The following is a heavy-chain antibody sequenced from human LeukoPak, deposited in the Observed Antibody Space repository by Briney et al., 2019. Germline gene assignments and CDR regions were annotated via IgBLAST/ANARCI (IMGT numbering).Heavy chain of an antibody. Sequence: PGGSLRLSCAASGFTFSNAWTSWVRQAPGKGLEWVGRIKSKTDGGTTDYAAPVKGRFTISRDDSKNTLYLQMNSLKTEDTAVYYCTSIVVVVAAISSYWGQGTLVTVSS. CDR3: TSIVVVVAAISSY. J-gene: IGHJ4*02. V-gene: IGHV3-15*01. CDR1: GFTFSNAW. D-gene: IGHD2-15*01. CDR2: IKSKTDGGTT.